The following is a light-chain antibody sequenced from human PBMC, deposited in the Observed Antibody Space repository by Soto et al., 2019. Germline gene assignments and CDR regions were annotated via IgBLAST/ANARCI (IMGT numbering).Light chain of an antibody. CDR1: QSISNY. J-gene: IGKJ1*01. V-gene: IGKV1-39*01. CDR2: GAS. Sequence: DIQMTQSPSSLSASVGDRVTITCRTSQSISNYLNWYQQKAGKAPKLLIYGASTLQSGVPLRFSGSGSGTDFTLTISSLQREDFATYYCQESYSFLWGTCGQGTKVDIK. CDR3: QESYSFLWGT.